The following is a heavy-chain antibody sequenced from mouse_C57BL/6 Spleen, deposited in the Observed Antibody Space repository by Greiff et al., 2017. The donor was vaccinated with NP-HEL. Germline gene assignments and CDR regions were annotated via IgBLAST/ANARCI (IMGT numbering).Heavy chain of an antibody. D-gene: IGHD1-1*01. Sequence: VQLQQSEAELVKPGASVKMSCKASGYTFTSYWITWVKQRPGQGLEWIGDIYPGSGSTNYIEQFKSKATLTVDTSSSTAYMQLSSLTSEDSAVDCCAGGNGSSYDYWGQGTTLTVSS. CDR1: GYTFTSYW. V-gene: IGHV1-55*01. J-gene: IGHJ2*01. CDR3: AGGNGSSYDY. CDR2: IYPGSGST.